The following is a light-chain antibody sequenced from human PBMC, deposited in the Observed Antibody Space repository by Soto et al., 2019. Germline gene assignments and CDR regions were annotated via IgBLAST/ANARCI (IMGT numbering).Light chain of an antibody. CDR2: EVS. V-gene: IGLV2-8*01. CDR3: SSYGGSNTVV. Sequence: QAVVTQPPSASGSPGQSVTISCTGSSSDVGGYNYVSWYQQHPGKAPKLMIYEVSKRPSGVPDRLSDSKSGNTASLTVSGLQAEDEADYYCSSYGGSNTVVFGGGTKLTVL. CDR1: SSDVGGYNY. J-gene: IGLJ2*01.